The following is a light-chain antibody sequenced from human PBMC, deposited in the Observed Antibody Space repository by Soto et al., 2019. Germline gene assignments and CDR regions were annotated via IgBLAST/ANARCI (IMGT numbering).Light chain of an antibody. CDR2: GAS. CDR1: QDIRSS. CDR3: QQDSSSPLT. J-gene: IGKJ4*01. Sequence: ETMRTQSPDTLSVSLEGIATLCRRASQDIRSSLAWYQQKPGQAPRSLIYGASIRATGVPATFSGSGSGTAYNLSIRSLQSGQLGVYYCQQDSSSPLTFGGGTKVDIK. V-gene: IGKV3-15*01.